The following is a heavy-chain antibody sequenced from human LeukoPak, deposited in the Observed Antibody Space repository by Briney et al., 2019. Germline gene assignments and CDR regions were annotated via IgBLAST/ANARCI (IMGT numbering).Heavy chain of an antibody. V-gene: IGHV3-48*03. D-gene: IGHD6-19*01. CDR3: SRHGSSGWYKDC. CDR1: GFSFSGYE. J-gene: IGHJ4*02. CDR2: ITSGGSII. Sequence: GGSLRLSCAASGFSFSGYEMNWVRQAPGKGLEWVSYITSGGSIIYYADSVKGRLTVSRDNAKNTMYLQMNSLSADDTAIYYWSRHGSSGWYKDCWGQRTPVTAAS.